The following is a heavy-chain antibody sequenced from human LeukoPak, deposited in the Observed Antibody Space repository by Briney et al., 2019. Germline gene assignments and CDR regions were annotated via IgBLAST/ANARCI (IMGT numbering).Heavy chain of an antibody. D-gene: IGHD5-12*01. Sequence: GGSLRLSCAASGFTFSSYEMNWVRQAPGKGLEWVSYISSSGSTIYYADSVQGRFTISRDKAKNSLYLQMNSLRAEDTAVYYCARPINPDNWFDPWGQGTLVTVSS. CDR2: ISSSGSTI. J-gene: IGHJ5*02. CDR1: GFTFSSYE. CDR3: ARPINPDNWFDP. V-gene: IGHV3-48*03.